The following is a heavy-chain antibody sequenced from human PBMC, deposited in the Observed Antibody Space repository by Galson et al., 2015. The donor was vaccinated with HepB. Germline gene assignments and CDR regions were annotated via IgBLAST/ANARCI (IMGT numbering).Heavy chain of an antibody. CDR3: ARGAGDTNWFDP. J-gene: IGHJ5*02. D-gene: IGHD3-16*01. V-gene: IGHV4-59*01. CDR1: GGSISSYY. Sequence: LSLTCTVSGGSISSYYWSWIRQPPGKGLEWIGYIYYSGSTNYNPSLKSRVTISVDTSKNQFSLKLSSVTAADTAVYYCARGAGDTNWFDPWGQGTLVTVSS. CDR2: IYYSGST.